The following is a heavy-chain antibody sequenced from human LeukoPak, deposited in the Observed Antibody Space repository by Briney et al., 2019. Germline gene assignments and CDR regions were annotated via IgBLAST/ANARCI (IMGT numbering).Heavy chain of an antibody. J-gene: IGHJ4*02. D-gene: IGHD3-10*01. Sequence: GGSLRLSCAASGFTFSDYYMSWIRQAPGKGLEWVSYISKSGTSTKYADSVKGRFSISRDNAKQSLYLQMNSLTAEDTAVYYCARVRSSGSPLDYWGQGTLVTVSS. CDR1: GFTFSDYY. CDR2: ISKSGTST. V-gene: IGHV3-11*05. CDR3: ARVRSSGSPLDY.